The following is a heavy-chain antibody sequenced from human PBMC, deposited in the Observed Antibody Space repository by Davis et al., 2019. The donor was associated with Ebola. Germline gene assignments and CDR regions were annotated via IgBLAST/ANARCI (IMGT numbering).Heavy chain of an antibody. CDR2: ISYDGSNK. D-gene: IGHD3-9*01. CDR1: GFTFRSYV. CDR3: AKLNTGYHFDY. J-gene: IGHJ4*02. Sequence: GESLKISCAASGFTFRSYVMHWVRQAPGKGLEWVAVISYDGSNKYYADSVKGRFTLSRDDSKNTLSLRMDSLRAEDTAVYYCAKLNTGYHFDYWGQGSLVTVSS. V-gene: IGHV3-30*04.